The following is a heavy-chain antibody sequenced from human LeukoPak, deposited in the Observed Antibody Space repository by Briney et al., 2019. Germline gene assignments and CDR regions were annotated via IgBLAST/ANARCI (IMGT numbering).Heavy chain of an antibody. Sequence: GGSLRLSCAASGFTFSSYGMHWVRQAPGKGLEWVAFIRYDGGNKYYADSVKGRFTISRDNSKNTLYLQMNSLRAEDTAVYYCAKGGRGYSGYDLDYWGQGTLVTVSS. CDR2: IRYDGGNK. CDR1: GFTFSSYG. D-gene: IGHD5-12*01. J-gene: IGHJ4*02. V-gene: IGHV3-30*02. CDR3: AKGGRGYSGYDLDY.